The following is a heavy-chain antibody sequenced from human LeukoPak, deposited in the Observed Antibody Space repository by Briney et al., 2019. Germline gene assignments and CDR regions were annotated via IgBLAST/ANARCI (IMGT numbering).Heavy chain of an antibody. CDR3: ARDCSSSWYGNYYYYYYMDV. CDR2: INQDGSEK. V-gene: IGHV3-7*01. D-gene: IGHD6-13*01. CDR1: GFTLSNHW. Sequence: GGSLRLSCAASGFTLSNHWMSWVRRAPGKGLEWVANINQDGSEKYYVDSVKGRFTISRDNAKNSLYLQMNSLRAEDTAVYYCARDCSSSWYGNYYYYYYMDVWGKGTTVTISS. J-gene: IGHJ6*03.